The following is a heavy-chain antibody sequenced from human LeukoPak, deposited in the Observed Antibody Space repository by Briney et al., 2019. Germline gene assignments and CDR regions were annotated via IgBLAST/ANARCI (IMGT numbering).Heavy chain of an antibody. D-gene: IGHD5-12*01. Sequence: ASVKVSCKASGYTFTAYYMHWVRQAPGQGLEWMGWINPNSGGTNYAQKFQGRVTMTRDTSISAAYMELSRLRSDDTAVYYCASDDSGYDGTPEWGQGTLVTVSS. V-gene: IGHV1-2*02. CDR1: GYTFTAYY. CDR2: INPNSGGT. J-gene: IGHJ4*02. CDR3: ASDDSGYDGTPE.